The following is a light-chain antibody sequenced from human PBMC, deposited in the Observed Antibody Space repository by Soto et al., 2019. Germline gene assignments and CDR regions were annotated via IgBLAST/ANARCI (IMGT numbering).Light chain of an antibody. V-gene: IGKV3-20*01. Sequence: EIVLTQSPGTLSLSTGERATLSCRASQSVSSSYLAWYQQKPGQAPRLLIYGASSRATGIPDRFSGSGSGTEFTLTISSLQPDDFATYYCQQYNSYPWTFGQGTKVDIK. CDR3: QQYNSYPWT. J-gene: IGKJ1*01. CDR2: GAS. CDR1: QSVSSSY.